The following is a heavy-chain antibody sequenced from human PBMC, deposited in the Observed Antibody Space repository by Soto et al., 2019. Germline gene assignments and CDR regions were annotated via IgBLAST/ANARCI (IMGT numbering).Heavy chain of an antibody. CDR2: IWFDGSNK. V-gene: IGHV3-33*01. CDR1: GFTFSSYG. Sequence: QVQLVESGGGVVQPGRSLRLSCAASGFTFSSYGMHWVRQAPGKGLEWVAAIWFDGSNKYYADSVKGRFAISRDTSKNTLYLQINSLRDEDTAVYYCARESDEYYSDYWGQGTLVTVSS. CDR3: ARESDEYYSDY. J-gene: IGHJ4*02.